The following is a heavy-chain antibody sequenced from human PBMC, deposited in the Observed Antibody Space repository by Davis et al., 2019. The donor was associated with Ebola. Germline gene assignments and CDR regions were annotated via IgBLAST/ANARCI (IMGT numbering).Heavy chain of an antibody. Sequence: HTGGSLRLSCAASGFTFSTYWMHWVRQAPGKGLVWVSRIKSDGSDATYADSVKGRFTISRDNAKNTLYLQMNSLRAEDSALYYCARGRRTDWYTGFDQWGRGALVTVSS. J-gene: IGHJ4*02. CDR1: GFTFSTYW. V-gene: IGHV3-74*01. CDR2: IKSDGSDA. CDR3: ARGRRTDWYTGFDQ. D-gene: IGHD1-1*01.